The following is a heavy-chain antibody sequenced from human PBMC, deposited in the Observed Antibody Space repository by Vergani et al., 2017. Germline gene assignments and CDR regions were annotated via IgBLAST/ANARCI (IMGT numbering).Heavy chain of an antibody. J-gene: IGHJ3*02. CDR1: GDTFTGYY. D-gene: IGHD1-14*01. V-gene: IGHV1-2*02. CDR3: ASSNWNHVRPIYAFDI. CDR2: INPNSGGT. Sequence: QVQLVQSGAEVKKPGASVKVSCKASGDTFTGYYMHWVRQAPGQGLEWMGWINPNSGGTNYAQKFQGRVTMTRDTSIRTAYMELSRLRSDDTAVYYCASSNWNHVRPIYAFDIWGQGTMVTVSS.